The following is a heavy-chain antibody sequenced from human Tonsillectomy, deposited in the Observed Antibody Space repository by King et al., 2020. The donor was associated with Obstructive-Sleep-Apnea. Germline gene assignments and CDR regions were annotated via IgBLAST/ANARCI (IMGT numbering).Heavy chain of an antibody. J-gene: IGHJ4*02. CDR2: IYYTGST. CDR3: ASTMQYTHGQPPVACHY. V-gene: IGHV4-39*01. Sequence: QLQESGPGLVKPSETLSLTCTVSGDSVSSSHYFWGWIRQAPGRGLEWIGIIYYTGSTYYNPSLKSRVIISVDTSKNQFSLKLSAVTAADTAVYYCASTMQYTHGQPPVACHYWGQGTLVTVSS. CDR1: GDSVSSSHYF. D-gene: IGHD2-8*01.